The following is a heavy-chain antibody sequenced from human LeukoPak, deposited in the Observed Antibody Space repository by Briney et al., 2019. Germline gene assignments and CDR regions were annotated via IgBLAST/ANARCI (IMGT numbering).Heavy chain of an antibody. Sequence: GGSLRLSCAASGFTFSSYAMSWVRQAPGKGLEWVSAISGSGGSTYYADSVKGRFTISRDNSKNTLYLQMNSLRAEDTAVYYCAIMMGPSHRSSYYYGMDVWAKGPRSPSP. CDR1: GFTFSSYA. V-gene: IGHV3-23*01. CDR3: AIMMGPSHRSSYYYGMDV. CDR2: ISGSGGST. J-gene: IGHJ6*02. D-gene: IGHD3-16*02.